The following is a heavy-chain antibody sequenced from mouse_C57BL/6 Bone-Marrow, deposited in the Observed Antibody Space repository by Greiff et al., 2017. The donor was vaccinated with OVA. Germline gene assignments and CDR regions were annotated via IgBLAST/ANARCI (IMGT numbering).Heavy chain of an antibody. D-gene: IGHD1-1*01. CDR2: ISDGGSYT. J-gene: IGHJ2*01. Sequence: EVKLMESGGGLVKPGGSLKLSCAASGFTFSSYAMSWVRQTPEKRLEWVATISDGGSYTYYPDNVKGRFTISRDNAKNTLYLQLSHLKSEDTAMYYCARGLRVDYWGQGTTLTVSS. CDR1: GFTFSSYA. V-gene: IGHV5-4*03. CDR3: ARGLRVDY.